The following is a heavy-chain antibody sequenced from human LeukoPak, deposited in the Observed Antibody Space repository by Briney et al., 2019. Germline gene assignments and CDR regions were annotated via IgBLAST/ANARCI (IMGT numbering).Heavy chain of an antibody. CDR3: TTGKSSSWSHYYYYYGMDV. V-gene: IGHV3-15*01. D-gene: IGHD6-13*01. Sequence: KTGGSLRLSCAASIFTFDNAWMSWVRQAPGKGLEWVGRIKSKTDGGTTDYAAPVKGRFTISRDDSKNTLYLQMNSLKTEDTAVYYCTTGKSSSWSHYYYYYGMDVWGQGTTVTVSS. CDR2: IKSKTDGGTT. J-gene: IGHJ6*02. CDR1: IFTFDNAW.